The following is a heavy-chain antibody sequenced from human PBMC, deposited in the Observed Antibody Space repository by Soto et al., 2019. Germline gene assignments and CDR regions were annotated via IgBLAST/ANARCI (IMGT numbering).Heavy chain of an antibody. V-gene: IGHV3-23*01. CDR2: IIDSGGST. CDR1: GFTFSSCA. Sequence: EVQLLESGGGLVQPGGSLRLSCAASGFTFSSCAMGWVRQAPGKGLEWVSAIIDSGGSTYYADAVKGRFTISRDNSKSTLYLQMNSLIAEDTALYYCAKGRSYYCYYGVDVWGQGTTVTASS. J-gene: IGHJ6*02. CDR3: AKGRSYYCYYGVDV.